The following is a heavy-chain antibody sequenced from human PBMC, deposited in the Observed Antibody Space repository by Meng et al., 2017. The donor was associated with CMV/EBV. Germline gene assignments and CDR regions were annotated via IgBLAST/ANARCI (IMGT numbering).Heavy chain of an antibody. CDR1: GGSISSYY. D-gene: IGHD1-1*01. CDR2: IYYSGST. V-gene: IGHV4-59*01. Sequence: GSRRLSCTVSGGSISSYYWSWIRQPPGKGLEWIGYIYYSGSTNYNPSLKSRVTISVDTSKNQFSLKLSSVTAADTAVYYCARELEPSYGMDVWGQGTTVTVSS. CDR3: ARELEPSYGMDV. J-gene: IGHJ6*02.